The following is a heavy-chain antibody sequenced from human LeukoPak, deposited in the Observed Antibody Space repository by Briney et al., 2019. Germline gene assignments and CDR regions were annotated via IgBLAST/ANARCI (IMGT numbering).Heavy chain of an antibody. Sequence: SETLSLTCAVYGGSFSGYYWSWIRQPPGKGLEWIGEINHSGSTNYNPSLKSRVTISVDTSKNQFSLKLSSVTAADTAVYYCARGPYPEYSSSWAWFDPWGQGTLVTVSS. CDR1: GGSFSGYY. V-gene: IGHV4-34*01. D-gene: IGHD6-13*01. CDR3: ARGPYPEYSSSWAWFDP. J-gene: IGHJ5*02. CDR2: INHSGST.